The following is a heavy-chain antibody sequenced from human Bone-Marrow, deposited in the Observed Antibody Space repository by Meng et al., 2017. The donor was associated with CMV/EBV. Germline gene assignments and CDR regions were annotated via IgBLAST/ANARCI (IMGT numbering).Heavy chain of an antibody. V-gene: IGHV1-18*01. CDR3: ARTGITIFGVVNWFDP. CDR2: ISAYNGNT. Sequence: ASVKVSCKASGYTFTSYGISWVRQAPGQGLEWMGWISAYNGNTNYAQKLQGRVTMTTDTSTSTAYMELRSLRSDDTAVYYCARTGITIFGVVNWFDPWGQGNLVNVSS. J-gene: IGHJ5*02. CDR1: GYTFTSYG. D-gene: IGHD3-3*01.